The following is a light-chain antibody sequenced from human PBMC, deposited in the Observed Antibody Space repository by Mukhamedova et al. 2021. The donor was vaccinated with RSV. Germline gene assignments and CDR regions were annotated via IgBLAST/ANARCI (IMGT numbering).Light chain of an antibody. CDR1: QSIGRY. Sequence: QSIGRYLNWYQQKPGEAPKLLIYSASILESGVPSRFSGSETGTNFSLTVSSLQTEDLATYYCQQSSSIVWTFGQGTKVEIK. V-gene: IGKV1-39*01. CDR2: SAS. J-gene: IGKJ1*01. CDR3: QQSSSIVWT.